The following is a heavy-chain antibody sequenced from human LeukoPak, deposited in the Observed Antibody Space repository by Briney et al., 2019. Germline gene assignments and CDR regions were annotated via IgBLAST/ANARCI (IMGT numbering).Heavy chain of an antibody. Sequence: PSGTLSLTCAVSGGSISSSNWWSWVRQPPGKGLEWIGEINHSGSTNYNPSLKSRVSISVDTSKNQFSLKLSSVTAADTAVYYCARRTVRGVIKYWDQGTLVTVSS. CDR2: INHSGST. CDR1: GGSISSSNW. J-gene: IGHJ4*02. D-gene: IGHD3-10*01. CDR3: ARRTVRGVIKY. V-gene: IGHV4-4*02.